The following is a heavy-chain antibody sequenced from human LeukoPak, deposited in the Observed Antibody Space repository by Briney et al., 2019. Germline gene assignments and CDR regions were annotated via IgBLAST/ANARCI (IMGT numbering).Heavy chain of an antibody. Sequence: ASVKVSCKASGYSFDRYAINWLRQAPGQGIEWMGWINTNTGNPTYAQGFTGRFVFSLDTSGSTAYLQISSLKADDTAVYYCARDSISGSYVHFDHWGQGTLVTVSS. J-gene: IGHJ4*02. V-gene: IGHV7-4-1*02. CDR3: ARDSISGSYVHFDH. D-gene: IGHD1-26*01. CDR1: GYSFDRYA. CDR2: INTNTGNP.